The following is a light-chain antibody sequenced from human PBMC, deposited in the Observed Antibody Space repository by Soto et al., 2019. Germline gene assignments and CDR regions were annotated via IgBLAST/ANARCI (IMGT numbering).Light chain of an antibody. Sequence: DIVMTQSPDSLAVSLGERATINCKSSQSILYSPNNKNSLAWFQQQPGQPPKLLIYWASTRESGVPDRFCGSGSGTDFTLTISSLQAEDVDVYYCQQYYSSVVTFGQGTRLEIK. CDR1: QSILYSPNNKNS. V-gene: IGKV4-1*01. CDR2: WAS. J-gene: IGKJ5*01. CDR3: QQYYSSVVT.